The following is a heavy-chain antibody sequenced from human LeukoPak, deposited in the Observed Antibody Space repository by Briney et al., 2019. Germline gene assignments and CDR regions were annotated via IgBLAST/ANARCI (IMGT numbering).Heavy chain of an antibody. J-gene: IGHJ4*02. CDR2: IYHSGST. CDR1: GGSISSGGYS. V-gene: IGHV4-30-2*01. CDR3: ARVSSGATTVDY. Sequence: SQTLSLTCAVSGGSISSGGYSWSWIRQPPGKGLEWIGYIYHSGSTYYNPSLKSRVTISVDRSKNQFSLKLSSVTAADTAVYYCARVSSGATTVDYWGQGTLVTVSS. D-gene: IGHD1-26*01.